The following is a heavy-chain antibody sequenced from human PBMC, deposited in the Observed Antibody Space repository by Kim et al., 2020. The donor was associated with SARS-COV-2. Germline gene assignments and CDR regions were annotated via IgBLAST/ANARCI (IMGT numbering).Heavy chain of an antibody. Sequence: GGSLRLSCAASGFTFSSYWMSWVRQAPGKGLEWVANIKQDGSEKYYVDSVKGRFTISRDNAKNSLYLQMNSLRAEDTAVYYCARVVTVGIAAAESWFDPWGQGTLVTVSS. V-gene: IGHV3-7*01. CDR3: ARVVTVGIAAAESWFDP. CDR2: IKQDGSEK. CDR1: GFTFSSYW. J-gene: IGHJ5*02. D-gene: IGHD6-13*01.